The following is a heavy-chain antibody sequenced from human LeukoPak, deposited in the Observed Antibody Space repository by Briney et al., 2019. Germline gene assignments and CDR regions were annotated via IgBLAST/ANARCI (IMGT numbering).Heavy chain of an antibody. CDR1: GGSSSGYY. D-gene: IGHD6-13*01. CDR2: INHSGST. Sequence: SETLSLTSADHGGSSSGYYWSRIRQPPGKGLEWIWEINHSGSTNYNPYLKSRVTISVDTSKNQFSLKLSSVTAADTAVYYCARELEQQPVYSWYFDLWGRGTLVTVSS. V-gene: IGHV4-34*01. J-gene: IGHJ2*01. CDR3: ARELEQQPVYSWYFDL.